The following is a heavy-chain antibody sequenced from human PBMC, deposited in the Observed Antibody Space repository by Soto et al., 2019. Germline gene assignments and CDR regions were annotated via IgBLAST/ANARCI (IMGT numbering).Heavy chain of an antibody. CDR1: GFSLSTSGMC. CDR2: IDWXDXX. Sequence: SGPTLVNPTPTLTLTCTFSGFSLSTSGMCVSWIRQPPGKALEWLAXIDWXDXXXYSTXLXXXLTISKDTSKNQVVLTMTNMEXXXXXXXXXXXSRPQGDYYYYYGMDVWGQGTTVTVSS. J-gene: IGHJ6*02. D-gene: IGHD3-16*01. V-gene: IGHV2-70*11. CDR3: XXSRPQGDYYYYYGMDV.